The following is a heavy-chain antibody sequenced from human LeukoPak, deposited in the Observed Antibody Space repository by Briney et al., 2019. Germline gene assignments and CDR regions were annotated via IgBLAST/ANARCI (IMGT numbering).Heavy chain of an antibody. CDR2: INHSGST. Sequence: SETLSLTCAVYGGSFSGYYWSWIRQPPGKGLGWIGEINHSGSTNYNPSLKSRVTISVDTSKNQFSLKLSSVTAADTAVYYCASTGEMATIGYFDYWGQGTLVTVSS. CDR1: GGSFSGYY. J-gene: IGHJ4*02. V-gene: IGHV4-34*01. D-gene: IGHD5-24*01. CDR3: ASTGEMATIGYFDY.